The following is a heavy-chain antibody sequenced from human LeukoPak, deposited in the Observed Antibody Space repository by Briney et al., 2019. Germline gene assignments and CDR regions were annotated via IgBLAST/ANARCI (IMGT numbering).Heavy chain of an antibody. Sequence: SGTLSLTCAVSGGSISGSNWWSWVRQPPGKGLEWIGEIYHSGSTNYNPSLKSRVTISVDKSKNQFSLKLSSVSAADTAVYYCARSYGSGTYDAFDIWGQGTMVTVSS. J-gene: IGHJ3*02. V-gene: IGHV4-4*02. CDR1: GGSISGSNW. D-gene: IGHD3-10*01. CDR3: ARSYGSGTYDAFDI. CDR2: IYHSGST.